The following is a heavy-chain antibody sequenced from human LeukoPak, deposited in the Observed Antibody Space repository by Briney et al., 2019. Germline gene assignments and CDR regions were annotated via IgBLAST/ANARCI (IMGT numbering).Heavy chain of an antibody. CDR3: ARLTPSYSSSWYIGRDYYYYYGMDV. Sequence: GESLKISCKGSGYSFPNYWIAWVRQMPGKGLEWMGIIYPRDSDTRYSPSFEGQVTISVDKSISTAYLQWSSLKASDTAMYYCARLTPSYSSSWYIGRDYYYYYGMDVWGQGTTVTVSS. D-gene: IGHD6-13*01. CDR2: IYPRDSDT. V-gene: IGHV5-51*01. J-gene: IGHJ6*02. CDR1: GYSFPNYW.